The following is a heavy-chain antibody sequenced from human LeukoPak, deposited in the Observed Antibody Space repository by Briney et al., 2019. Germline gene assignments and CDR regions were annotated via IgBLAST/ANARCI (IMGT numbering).Heavy chain of an antibody. CDR1: GGSISSYY. V-gene: IGHV4-4*07. J-gene: IGHJ5*02. CDR3: ARALLGYCSSTSCPYWFDP. CDR2: IYTSGST. D-gene: IGHD2-2*01. Sequence: SETLSLTCTVSGGSISSYYWSWIRQPAGKGLEWIGRIYTSGSTNYNPSLKSRVIMSVDTSKNQFSLKLSSVTAADTAVYYCARALLGYCSSTSCPYWFDPWGQGTLVTVSS.